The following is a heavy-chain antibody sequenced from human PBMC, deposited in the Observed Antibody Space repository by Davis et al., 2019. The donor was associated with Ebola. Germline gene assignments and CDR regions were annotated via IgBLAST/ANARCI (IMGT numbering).Heavy chain of an antibody. J-gene: IGHJ6*02. Sequence: ASVKVSCKASGYTFTSYYMHWVRQAPGQGLEWMGIINPSGGSTSYAQKFQGRVTITADESTSTAYMELSSLRSEDTAVYYCARGPPGYCSSTSCRSLYYYYGMDVWGQGTLVTVSS. CDR3: ARGPPGYCSSTSCRSLYYYYGMDV. CDR2: INPSGGST. V-gene: IGHV1-46*01. CDR1: GYTFTSYY. D-gene: IGHD2-2*01.